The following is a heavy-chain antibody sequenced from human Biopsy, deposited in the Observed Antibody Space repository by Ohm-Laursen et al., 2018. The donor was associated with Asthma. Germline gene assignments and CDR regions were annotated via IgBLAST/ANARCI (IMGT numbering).Heavy chain of an antibody. CDR1: GFTVSTNG. CDR2: IYSGGGT. CDR3: ARAYGGSFFSGSFDI. Sequence: SLRLSCTVSGFTVSTNGMSWVRQPPGKGLEWVSVIYSGGGTYYADSVQGRVPISRDNSKNTLSLQMNSLRAEDTAVYYCARAYGGSFFSGSFDIWGQGTMVTVSS. D-gene: IGHD4-23*01. V-gene: IGHV3-53*01. J-gene: IGHJ3*02.